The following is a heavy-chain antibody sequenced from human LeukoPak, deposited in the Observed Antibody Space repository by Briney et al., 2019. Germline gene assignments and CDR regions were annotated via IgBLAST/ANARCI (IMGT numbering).Heavy chain of an antibody. CDR3: ARGCYSSFDY. V-gene: IGHV6-1*01. J-gene: IGHJ4*02. CDR2: TYYRSKWNT. D-gene: IGHD5-18*01. Sequence: SQTLSLTCAISGDSLSNNNVAWNWIRQSPSRGLEWLGRTYYRSKWNTDYAVSVKSRITINSHTSKNQFSLQLNSVTPEDTAVYYCARGCYSSFDYWDQGTLVTVSS. CDR1: GDSLSNNNVA.